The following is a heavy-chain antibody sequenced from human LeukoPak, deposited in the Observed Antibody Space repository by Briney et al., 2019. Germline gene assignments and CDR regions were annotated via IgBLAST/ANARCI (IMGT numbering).Heavy chain of an antibody. CDR1: GFTFSSYG. Sequence: GGSLRLSCAASGFTFSSYGMHWVRQAPGRGLEWVAFIRYDGSNKYYADSVKGRFTISRDNSKNTVYLQMDSLRVEDTAMYYCARDSRGYSYGPNTDYWGQGTLVAVSS. CDR2: IRYDGSNK. CDR3: ARDSRGYSYGPNTDY. V-gene: IGHV3-30*02. J-gene: IGHJ4*02. D-gene: IGHD5-18*01.